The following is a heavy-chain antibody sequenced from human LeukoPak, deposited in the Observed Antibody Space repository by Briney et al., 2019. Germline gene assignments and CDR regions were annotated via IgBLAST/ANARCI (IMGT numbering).Heavy chain of an antibody. CDR1: RHSFHSQW. Sequence: GESLKISCEGPRHSFHSQWIGWVRQMPGKGLEWMGIIYPSDSDTRYSPPFQGQVTISADKSISTAYLQWSSLKASDTAMYYCARGRGGYYYDSSGYYYFDYWGQGTLVTVSS. D-gene: IGHD3-22*01. J-gene: IGHJ4*02. CDR2: IYPSDSDT. CDR3: ARGRGGYYYDSSGYYYFDY. V-gene: IGHV5-51*01.